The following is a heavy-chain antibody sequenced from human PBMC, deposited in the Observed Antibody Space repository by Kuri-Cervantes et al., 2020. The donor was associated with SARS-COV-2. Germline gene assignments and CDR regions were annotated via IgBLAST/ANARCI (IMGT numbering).Heavy chain of an antibody. J-gene: IGHJ3*02. CDR2: ISGSGGST. Sequence: ETLSLTCAASGLTFSSYSMNWVRQAPGKGLEWVSAISGSGGSTYYADSVKGRFAISRDNAKNSLYLQMNSLRAEDTAVYYCARDYCSSTSCDNDAFDIWGQGTMVTVSS. CDR3: ARDYCSSTSCDNDAFDI. CDR1: GLTFSSYS. D-gene: IGHD2-2*02. V-gene: IGHV3-21*01.